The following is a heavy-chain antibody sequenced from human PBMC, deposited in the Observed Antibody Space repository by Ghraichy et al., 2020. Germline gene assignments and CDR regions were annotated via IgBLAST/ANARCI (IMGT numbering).Heavy chain of an antibody. J-gene: IGHJ6*03. CDR2: IYHSGST. Sequence: SETLSLTCAVSGGSISSSNWWSWVRQPPGKGLEWIGEIYHSGSTNYNPSLKSRVTISVDKSKNQFSLKLSSVTAADTAVYYCARAVGHWDPEVGYYYYYMDVWGKGTTVTVSS. V-gene: IGHV4-4*02. CDR1: GGSISSSNW. CDR3: ARAVGHWDPEVGYYYYYMDV. D-gene: IGHD4-23*01.